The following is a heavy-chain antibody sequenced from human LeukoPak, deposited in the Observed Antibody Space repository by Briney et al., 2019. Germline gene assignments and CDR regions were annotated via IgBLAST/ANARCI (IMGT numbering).Heavy chain of an antibody. CDR1: GGSISSSSYY. D-gene: IGHD6-13*01. J-gene: IGHJ4*02. CDR2: IYYSGST. CDR3: ARWPGASRYSSKAFDY. V-gene: IGHV4-39*07. Sequence: HSETLSLTCTVSGGSISSSSYYWGWIRQPPGKGLEWIGSIYYSGSTNYNPSLKSRVTISVDTSKNQFSLKLSSVTAADTAVYYCARWPGASRYSSKAFDYWGQGTLVTVSS.